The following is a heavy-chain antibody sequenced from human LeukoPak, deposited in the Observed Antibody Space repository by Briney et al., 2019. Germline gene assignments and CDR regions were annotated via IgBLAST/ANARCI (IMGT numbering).Heavy chain of an antibody. V-gene: IGHV3-48*03. Sequence: GGSLRLSCAASGGTFSSYEMNWVRQAPGKGLEWVSYISSSGSTIYYADSVKGRFTISRDNAKNSLYLQMNSLRAEAPAVYYCAKDRLGELGHYYYYMDVWGKGTTVTISS. J-gene: IGHJ6*03. D-gene: IGHD3-10*01. CDR1: GGTFSSYE. CDR3: AKDRLGELGHYYYYMDV. CDR2: ISSSGSTI.